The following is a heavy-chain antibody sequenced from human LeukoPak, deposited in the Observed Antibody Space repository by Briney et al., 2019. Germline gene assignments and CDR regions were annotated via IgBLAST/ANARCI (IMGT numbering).Heavy chain of an antibody. Sequence: PVKVSCKASGGTFSSYAISWVRQAPGQGLEWMGVIIPIFGTANYAQKFQGRVTITADKSTSTAYMELSSLRSEDTAVYYCARDQGVPAAMRACWFDPWGQGTLVTVSS. CDR2: IIPIFGTA. CDR1: GGTFSSYA. D-gene: IGHD2-2*01. CDR3: ARDQGVPAAMRACWFDP. J-gene: IGHJ5*02. V-gene: IGHV1-69*06.